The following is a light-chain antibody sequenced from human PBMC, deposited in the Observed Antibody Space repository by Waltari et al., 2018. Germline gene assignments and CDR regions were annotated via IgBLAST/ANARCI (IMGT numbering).Light chain of an antibody. J-gene: IGKJ4*01. CDR2: KAS. V-gene: IGKV1-5*03. Sequence: DIQMTQSPSSLSASVGDRVTITCRASQSVKNNLAWYQQAPGKAPKVLIHKASRLESGAPSRFSGIGYGTEFTLTISSLQPDDFATYYCQEYDSLPVTFGGGTKVEI. CDR3: QEYDSLPVT. CDR1: QSVKNN.